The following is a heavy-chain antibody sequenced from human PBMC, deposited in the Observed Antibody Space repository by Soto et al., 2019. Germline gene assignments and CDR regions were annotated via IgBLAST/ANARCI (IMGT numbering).Heavy chain of an antibody. J-gene: IGHJ5*02. Sequence: SSETLSLTCTVSGGSISSYYWSWIRQPPGKGLEWIGYIHYTGSARYNPSLKSRVTISIDTSKNQFSLKLSSVTAADTAVYYCARVVPAAMRLNWFDPSGQGTLVTVST. CDR3: ARVVPAAMRLNWFDP. CDR2: IHYTGSA. V-gene: IGHV4-59*12. CDR1: GGSISSYY. D-gene: IGHD2-2*01.